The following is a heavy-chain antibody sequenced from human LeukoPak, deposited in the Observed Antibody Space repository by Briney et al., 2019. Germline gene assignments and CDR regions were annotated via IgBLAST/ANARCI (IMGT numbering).Heavy chain of an antibody. D-gene: IGHD3-22*01. CDR3: ARAYAPNYYDSSGLGLAFDI. CDR1: GFTFSSYS. V-gene: IGHV3-21*01. CDR2: ISSSSSYI. Sequence: GGSLRLSXAASGFTFSSYSMNWVRQAPGKGLEWVSSISSSSSYIYYADSVKGRFTISRDNAKNSLYLQMNSLRAEDTAVYYCARAYAPNYYDSSGLGLAFDIWGQGTMVTVSS. J-gene: IGHJ3*02.